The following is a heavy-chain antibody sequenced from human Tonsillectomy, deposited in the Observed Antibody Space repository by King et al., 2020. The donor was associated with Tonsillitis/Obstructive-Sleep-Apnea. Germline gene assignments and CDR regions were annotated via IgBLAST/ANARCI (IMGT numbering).Heavy chain of an antibody. Sequence: VQLPQWGAGLLKPSETLSLHCGVYGGSFSGYYWSWLRQPPGKGLEWIGEINHSGSTNYNPSLKSRVTISVDTSKKQFSLKLSSVTAADTAVYYCARSSPVDFWSPNWFDPWGQGTLVTVSS. J-gene: IGHJ5*02. CDR1: GGSFSGYY. CDR2: INHSGST. D-gene: IGHD3-3*01. CDR3: ARSSPVDFWSPNWFDP. V-gene: IGHV4-34*01.